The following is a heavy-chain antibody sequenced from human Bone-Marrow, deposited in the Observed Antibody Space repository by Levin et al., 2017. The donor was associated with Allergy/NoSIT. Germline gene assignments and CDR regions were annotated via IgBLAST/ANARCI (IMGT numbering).Heavy chain of an antibody. Sequence: GESLKISCAASGFTVSSNYMSWVRQAPGKGLEWVSVIYSGGSTYYADSVKGRFTISRDNSKNTLYLQMNSLRAEDTAVYYCARDGYNSDAFDIWGQGTMVTVSS. CDR3: ARDGYNSDAFDI. D-gene: IGHD5-24*01. CDR2: IYSGGST. V-gene: IGHV3-53*01. CDR1: GFTVSSNY. J-gene: IGHJ3*02.